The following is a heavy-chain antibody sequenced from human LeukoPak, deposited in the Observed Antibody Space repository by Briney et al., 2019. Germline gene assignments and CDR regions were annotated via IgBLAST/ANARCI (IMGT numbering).Heavy chain of an antibody. CDR1: GGSFNGDY. CDR3: ARGVGSTEDY. Sequence: PSETLSLTCAVYGGSFNGDYWSWVRQPPGKGLEWIAEINRSGSTNYSPSLKSRVTISMDTSKNQFSLRLSSVTAADTALYYCARGVGSTEDYWGQGTLVTVSS. J-gene: IGHJ4*02. CDR2: INRSGST. D-gene: IGHD4-17*01. V-gene: IGHV4-34*01.